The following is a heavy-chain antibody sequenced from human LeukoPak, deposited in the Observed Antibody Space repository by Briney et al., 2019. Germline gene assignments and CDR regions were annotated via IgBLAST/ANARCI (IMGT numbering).Heavy chain of an antibody. Sequence: PSETLSLTCTVSGGSISSGDYYWSWIRQPPGKGLEWIGYIYYSGSTYYNPSLKSRVTISVDTSKDQFSLKLSSVTAADTAVYYCARDLLNEGNHLDYWGQGTLVTVSS. CDR3: ARDLLNEGNHLDY. J-gene: IGHJ4*02. D-gene: IGHD4-23*01. V-gene: IGHV4-30-4*01. CDR1: GGSISSGDYY. CDR2: IYYSGST.